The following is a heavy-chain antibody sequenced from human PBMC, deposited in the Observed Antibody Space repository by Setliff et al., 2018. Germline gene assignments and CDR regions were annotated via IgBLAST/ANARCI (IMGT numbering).Heavy chain of an antibody. J-gene: IGHJ4*02. CDR1: GGSINSYY. Sequence: SETLSLTSIVSGGSINSYYWNWIRQPPGKGLEWIGSIYYSGNSNYDTNYNPSLKRRVNILSDTSKNQFSLILSSVTAADTAVYYGASERESAYRQTYFDSWGQGTLVTVSS. D-gene: IGHD3-16*01. CDR2: IYYSGNSNYDT. V-gene: IGHV4-59*01. CDR3: ASERESAYRQTYFDS.